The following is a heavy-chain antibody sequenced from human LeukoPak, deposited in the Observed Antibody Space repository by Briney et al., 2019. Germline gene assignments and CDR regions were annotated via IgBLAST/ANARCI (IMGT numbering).Heavy chain of an antibody. CDR2: ISYDGSNK. V-gene: IGHV3-30*04. J-gene: IGHJ6*03. CDR1: GFTFSSYA. D-gene: IGHD3-3*01. CDR3: AREVYYDFWSGYYPFGYYYYMDV. Sequence: GGSLRLSCAASGFTFSSYAMHWVRQAPGKGLEWVAVISYDGSNKYYADSVKGRFTISRDNSKNTLYLQMNSLRAGDTAVYYCAREVYYDFWSGYYPFGYYYYMDVWGKGTTVTVSS.